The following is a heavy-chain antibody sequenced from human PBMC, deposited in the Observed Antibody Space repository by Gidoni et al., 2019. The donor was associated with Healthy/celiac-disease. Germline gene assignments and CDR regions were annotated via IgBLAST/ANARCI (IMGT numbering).Heavy chain of an antibody. D-gene: IGHD3-10*01. CDR2: IYPGDSDT. CDR3: AGRRPYYGSGSWEFDY. J-gene: IGHJ4*02. CDR1: GYSFTSYW. V-gene: IGHV5-51*01. Sequence: EVQLVQSGAEVKKPGESLKISCKGSGYSFTSYWIGWVRQMPGKGLEWMGIIYPGDSDTRYSPSFQGQVTISADKSISTAYLQWSSLKASDTAMYYCAGRRPYYGSGSWEFDYWGQGTLVTVSS.